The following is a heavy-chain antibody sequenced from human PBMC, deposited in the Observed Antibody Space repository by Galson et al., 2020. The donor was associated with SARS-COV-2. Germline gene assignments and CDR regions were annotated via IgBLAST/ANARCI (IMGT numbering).Heavy chain of an antibody. Sequence: GGSLRLSCTASGFTFNTYAMSWVRQAPGKGLEWISAITGAGDSTYAAESVRGRFTISRDNAKNTLYLQLNSLTTEDTAVYYCATEKFASSWGYFDFWGQGVRVTVSS. CDR3: ATEKFASSWGYFDF. J-gene: IGHJ4*02. V-gene: IGHV3-23*01. CDR2: ITGAGDST. CDR1: GFTFNTYA. D-gene: IGHD6-6*01.